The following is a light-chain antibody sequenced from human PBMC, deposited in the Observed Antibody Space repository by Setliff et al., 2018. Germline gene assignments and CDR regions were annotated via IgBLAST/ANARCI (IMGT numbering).Light chain of an antibody. J-gene: IGLJ1*01. CDR1: NIDVRGYTY. CDR3: SSYVGGNNFV. V-gene: IGLV2-8*01. Sequence: SALTQPPSASGSPGQSVTISCTGANIDVRGYTYVSWYQQHPGKAPQLIIYDVTRRPSGVPDRFSGSKSGNTASLTVSGLQAEDEADYYCSSYVGGNNFVFGSGTKVTV. CDR2: DVT.